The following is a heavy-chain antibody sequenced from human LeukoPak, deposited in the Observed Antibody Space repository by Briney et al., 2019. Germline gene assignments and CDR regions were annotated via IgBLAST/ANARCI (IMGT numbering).Heavy chain of an antibody. D-gene: IGHD6-13*01. CDR2: IIPILGIA. CDR3: AIMQQLVRVDYYYGMDV. Sequence: GASVKVSCKASGYTFTGYYMHWVRQAPGQGLEWMGRIIPILGIANYAQKFQGRVTITADKSTSTAYMELSSLRSEDTAVYYCAIMQQLVRVDYYYGMDVWGQGTTVTVSS. V-gene: IGHV1-69*02. J-gene: IGHJ6*02. CDR1: GYTFTGYY.